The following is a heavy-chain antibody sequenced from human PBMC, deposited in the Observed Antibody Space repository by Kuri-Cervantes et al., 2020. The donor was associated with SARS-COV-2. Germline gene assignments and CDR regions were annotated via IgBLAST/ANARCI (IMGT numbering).Heavy chain of an antibody. V-gene: IGHV1-69*13. CDR2: IIPIFGTA. CDR1: GGTFSSYA. CDR3: ARDRGPQGYYYDSNGYSQNAFDI. Sequence: SVKVSCKASGGTFSSYAISWVRQAPGQGLECMGGIIPIFGTANYAQKFQGRVTITADESTSTAYMELSSLRSEDTAVYYCARDRGPQGYYYDSNGYSQNAFDIWGQGTMVTVSS. D-gene: IGHD3-22*01. J-gene: IGHJ3*02.